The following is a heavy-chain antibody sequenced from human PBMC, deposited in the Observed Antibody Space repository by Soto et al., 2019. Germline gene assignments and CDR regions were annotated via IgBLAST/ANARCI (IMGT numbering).Heavy chain of an antibody. CDR2: VNSDGDTT. Sequence: GGSLRLSCAASGFTFRNYWMHWVRQAPGKGLVWVSRVNSDGDTTYYADSVKGRFTISRDNAKNTLHLQMNSLEAEDTAVYYCASNYAYAEGYYFYGIDVWGQGTTVTVSS. CDR1: GFTFRNYW. D-gene: IGHD3-16*01. V-gene: IGHV3-74*01. CDR3: ASNYAYAEGYYFYGIDV. J-gene: IGHJ6*02.